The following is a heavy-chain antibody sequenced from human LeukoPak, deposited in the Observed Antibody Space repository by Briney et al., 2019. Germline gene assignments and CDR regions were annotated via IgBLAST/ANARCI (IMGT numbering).Heavy chain of an antibody. D-gene: IGHD3/OR15-3a*01. Sequence: PGGSLRLSCTASGFSVSSNYMSWVRQAPGKGLEWVSVIYSDGTTYYADSVKGRFTISRDNSKNTLYLQMNSLRVDDTAMYYCARGRVVDGFDYWGQGTLVTVSS. V-gene: IGHV3-53*01. CDR1: GFSVSSNY. J-gene: IGHJ4*02. CDR2: IYSDGTT. CDR3: ARGRVVDGFDY.